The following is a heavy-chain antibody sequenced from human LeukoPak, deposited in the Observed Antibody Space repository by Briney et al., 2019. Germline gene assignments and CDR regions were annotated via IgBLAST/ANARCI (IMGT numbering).Heavy chain of an antibody. Sequence: ASVKVSCKASGYTFTGYYMHWVRQAPGQGLEWMGWINQNSGGTNYAQKFQGRVTMTRDTSISTAYMELSRLRSDDTAVHYCARRKAGLLWFGELLSPFDYWGQGTLVTVSS. CDR3: ARRKAGLLWFGELLSPFDY. D-gene: IGHD3-10*01. V-gene: IGHV1-2*02. J-gene: IGHJ4*02. CDR2: INQNSGGT. CDR1: GYTFTGYY.